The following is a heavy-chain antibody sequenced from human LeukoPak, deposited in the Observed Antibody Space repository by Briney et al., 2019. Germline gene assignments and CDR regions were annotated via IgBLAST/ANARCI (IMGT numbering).Heavy chain of an antibody. V-gene: IGHV3-48*01. CDR1: GFTFSSHS. Sequence: PGGSLRLSCAASGFTFSSHSMNWVRQAPGKGLEWVSYISIGGTTIYYADSVKGRFTISRDNAKNSLYLQMNSLRAEDTAVYYCARVTYDYVWGSYRYLGAFDIWGQGTMVTVSS. D-gene: IGHD3-16*02. CDR2: ISIGGTTI. CDR3: ARVTYDYVWGSYRYLGAFDI. J-gene: IGHJ3*02.